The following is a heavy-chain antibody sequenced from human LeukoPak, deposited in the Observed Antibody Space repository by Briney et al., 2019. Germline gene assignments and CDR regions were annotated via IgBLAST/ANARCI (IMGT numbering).Heavy chain of an antibody. CDR2: INPNSGGT. J-gene: IGHJ6*03. V-gene: IGHV1-2*02. CDR3: ARDLRYRDYYYYMDV. Sequence: ASVKVSCKASGYTFTGYYMHWVRQAPGQGLEWMGWINPNSGGTNYAQKFQGRVTMTRDTSISTAYMELSRLRSDDTAVYYCARDLRYRDYYYYMDVWGKGTTVTVSS. CDR1: GYTFTGYY. D-gene: IGHD4-17*01.